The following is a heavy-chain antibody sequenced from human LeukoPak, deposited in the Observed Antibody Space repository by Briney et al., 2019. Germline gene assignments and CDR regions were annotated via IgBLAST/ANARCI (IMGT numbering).Heavy chain of an antibody. CDR3: ARERSGSYYGDDAFDI. CDR2: IIPILDIT. J-gene: IGHJ3*02. D-gene: IGHD1-26*01. Sequence: ASVKVSCKASGGTFSSYAISWVRQAPGQGLEWMGRIIPILDITNYVQKFQGRVTITADKSTSTAYMELSSLRSEDTAVYYCARERSGSYYGDDAFDIWGQGTMVTVSS. V-gene: IGHV1-69*04. CDR1: GGTFSSYA.